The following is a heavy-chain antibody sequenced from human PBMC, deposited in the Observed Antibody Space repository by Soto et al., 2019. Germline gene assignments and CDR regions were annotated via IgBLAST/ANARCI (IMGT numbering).Heavy chain of an antibody. CDR2: IWYDGSNK. J-gene: IGHJ4*02. Sequence: GGSLRLSCAASGFTFSSYGMHWVRQAPGKGLEWVAVIWYDGSNKYYADSVKGRFTISRDNSKNTLYLQMNSLRAEDTAVYYCARYAAAMVTHYYFDYWGQGTLVTVSS. V-gene: IGHV3-33*01. CDR1: GFTFSSYG. D-gene: IGHD5-18*01. CDR3: ARYAAAMVTHYYFDY.